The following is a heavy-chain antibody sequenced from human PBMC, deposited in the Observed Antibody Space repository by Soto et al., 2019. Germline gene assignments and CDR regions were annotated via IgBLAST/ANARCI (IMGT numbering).Heavy chain of an antibody. CDR3: AKAQRRVAGIIPLDAFDI. CDR2: ISYDGSNK. V-gene: IGHV3-30*18. D-gene: IGHD6-19*01. Sequence: GGSLRLSCVASGFTFSSYGMHWVRQAPGKGLEWVAVISYDGSNKYYADSVKGRFTISRDNSKNTLYLQMNSLRAEDTAVYYCAKAQRRVAGIIPLDAFDIWGQGTMVTVSS. CDR1: GFTFSSYG. J-gene: IGHJ3*02.